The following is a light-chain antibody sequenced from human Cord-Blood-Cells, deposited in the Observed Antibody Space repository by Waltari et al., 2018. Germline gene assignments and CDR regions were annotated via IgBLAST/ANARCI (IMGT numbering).Light chain of an antibody. V-gene: IGKV1-5*03. Sequence: DIQMTQSPSTLSASVGDRVTITCRASQSISSWLAWYQQKPRKAPKLLIYKSSSLESGVPSRFSGSGSVTEFTLTISSLQPDDFATYYCQQYNSYWTFGQGTKVEIK. CDR3: QQYNSYWT. CDR2: KSS. J-gene: IGKJ1*01. CDR1: QSISSW.